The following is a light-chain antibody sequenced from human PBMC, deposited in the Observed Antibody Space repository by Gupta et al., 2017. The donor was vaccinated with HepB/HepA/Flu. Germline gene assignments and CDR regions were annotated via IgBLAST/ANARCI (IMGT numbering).Light chain of an antibody. J-gene: IGKJ1*01. CDR3: QQYGSSPPGT. V-gene: IGKV3-20*01. Sequence: DIVLTQSPGTLSLSPGERATLSCRASQSISSIYLAWYQQKPGQAPRLLIDGASSRATGLPDRFSGSGSGTDFTLTISRLEPEDFAVYYCQQYGSSPPGTFGQGTKVEIK. CDR2: GAS. CDR1: QSISSIY.